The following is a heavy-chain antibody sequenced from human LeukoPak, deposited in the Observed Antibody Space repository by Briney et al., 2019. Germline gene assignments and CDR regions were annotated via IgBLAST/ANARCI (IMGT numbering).Heavy chain of an antibody. CDR3: ARTGCSGGSCYDY. D-gene: IGHD2-15*01. J-gene: IGHJ4*02. CDR2: IYHSGST. CDR1: GYSISSGYY. V-gene: IGHV4-38-2*02. Sequence: ASETLSLTCTVSGYSISSGYYWGWIRQPPGKGLEWIGSIYHSGSTYYNPSLKSRVTISVDTSKNQFSLKLSSVTAADTAVYYCARTGCSGGSCYDYWGQGTQVTVSS.